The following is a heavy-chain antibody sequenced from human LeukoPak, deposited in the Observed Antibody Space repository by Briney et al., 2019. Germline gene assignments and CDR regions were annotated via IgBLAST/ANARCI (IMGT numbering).Heavy chain of an antibody. CDR1: GYSFTGYY. CDR2: INPNSGVT. Sequence: GASVKVSCKASGYSFTGYYMHWVRQAPGQGLEWMGWINPNSGVTNYSQKFQGRVTMTRDTSISTAYMELSRLRSDDTAVYYCARQRLLPLPDYWGQGTLVTVSS. V-gene: IGHV1-2*02. CDR3: ARQRLLPLPDY. J-gene: IGHJ4*02.